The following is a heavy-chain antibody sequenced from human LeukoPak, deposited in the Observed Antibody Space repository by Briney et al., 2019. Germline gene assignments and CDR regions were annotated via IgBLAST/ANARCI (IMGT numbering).Heavy chain of an antibody. Sequence: PSETLSLTCTVSGGSISNYYWSWIRQSPGKGLEWIGYIYYTGNTNYNPSLESRVIISVDTSKNQFSLKLSSVTAADTAVYYCARHEVSGAAGPYFDYWGQGTLVTVSS. CDR1: GGSISNYY. CDR2: IYYTGNT. J-gene: IGHJ4*02. D-gene: IGHD6-13*01. V-gene: IGHV4-59*08. CDR3: ARHEVSGAAGPYFDY.